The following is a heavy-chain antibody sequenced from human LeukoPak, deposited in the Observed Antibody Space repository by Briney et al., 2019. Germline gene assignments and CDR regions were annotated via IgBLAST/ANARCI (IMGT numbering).Heavy chain of an antibody. CDR2: IYTSGST. V-gene: IGHV4-61*02. CDR3: AVRAAGGYCSGGSCYYPDAFDI. D-gene: IGHD2-15*01. Sequence: SETLSLTCTVSGGSISSGSYYWSWIRQPAGKGLEWIGRIYTSGSTNYNPSLKSRVTISVDTSKNQFSLKLSSVTAADTAVYCCAVRAAGGYCSGGSCYYPDAFDIWGQGTMVTVSS. J-gene: IGHJ3*02. CDR1: GGSISSGSYY.